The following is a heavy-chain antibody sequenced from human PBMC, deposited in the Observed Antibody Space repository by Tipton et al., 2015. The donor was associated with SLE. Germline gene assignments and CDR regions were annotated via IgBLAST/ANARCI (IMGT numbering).Heavy chain of an antibody. CDR2: IYYSGST. CDR3: ARRPDDSGDYYSNYFDP. Sequence: TLSLTCTVSGGSISSGAYYWSWIRQYPGTGLEWIGYIYYSGSTYYNPSLKSRVTISIDTSKNQFSLKLNSVTAADTAVYYCARRPDDSGDYYSNYFDPWGQGTLVTGSS. CDR1: GGSISSGAYY. D-gene: IGHD3-22*01. V-gene: IGHV4-31*03. J-gene: IGHJ5*02.